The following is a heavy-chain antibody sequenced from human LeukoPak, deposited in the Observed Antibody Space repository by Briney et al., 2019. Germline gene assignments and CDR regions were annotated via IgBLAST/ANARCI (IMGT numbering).Heavy chain of an antibody. CDR1: GGTFSSYA. V-gene: IGHV1-69*13. J-gene: IGHJ4*02. D-gene: IGHD5-18*01. CDR3: ARDQGNVDTAMVLDY. CDR2: IIPIFGTA. Sequence: GASVKVSCKASGGTFSSYAISWVRQAPGQGLEWMGGIIPIFGTANYAQKFQGRVTITADESTSTAYMELSSLRSEDTAVYYCARDQGNVDTAMVLDYWGQGTLVTVSS.